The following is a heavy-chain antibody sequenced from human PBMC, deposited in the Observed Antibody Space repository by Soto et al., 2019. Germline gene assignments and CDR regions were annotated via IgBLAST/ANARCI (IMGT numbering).Heavy chain of an antibody. CDR1: GYTFTRYG. Sequence: QVQLVQAGPEVKKPGTSVRVSCTASGYTFTRYGISWVRQAPGQGLEDMGGISPSNGNTHHAQHVQGRLTMTTDTSSSTAYMELRGLRSDDPAVYYCARDSALLWYGELFDPWGQGTLVTASS. V-gene: IGHV1-18*01. J-gene: IGHJ5*02. CDR3: ARDSALLWYGELFDP. D-gene: IGHD1-7*01. CDR2: ISPSNGNT.